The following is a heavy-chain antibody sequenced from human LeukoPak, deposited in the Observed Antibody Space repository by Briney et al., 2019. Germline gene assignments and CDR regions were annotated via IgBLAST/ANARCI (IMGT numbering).Heavy chain of an antibody. D-gene: IGHD2-2*01. CDR3: AKDLGGYCSSTSCSEAAFDI. V-gene: IGHV3-30-3*01. CDR1: GFTFSSYA. J-gene: IGHJ3*02. CDR2: ISYDGSNK. Sequence: GGSLRLSCAASGFTFSSYAMHWVRQAPGKGLEWVAVISYDGSNKYYADSVKGRFTISRDNSKNTLYLQMNSLRAEDTAVYYCAKDLGGYCSSTSCSEAAFDIWGQGTMVTVSS.